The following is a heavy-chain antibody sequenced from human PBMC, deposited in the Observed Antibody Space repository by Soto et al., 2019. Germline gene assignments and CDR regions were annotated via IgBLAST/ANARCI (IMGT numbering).Heavy chain of an antibody. CDR3: ARGPGVATINYYYYMHV. CDR2: INPNSGGP. D-gene: IGHD5-12*01. CDR1: GYTFTGYY. Sequence: QVQLVQSGAEVKKPGASVKVSCKASGYTFTGYYMHWVRQAPGQGLEWMGWINPNSGGPNYAQKFQGWVAMTRDTSISTAYMELSRLRSDDTAVYYCARGPGVATINYYYYMHVWGKGTTVTVSS. V-gene: IGHV1-2*04. J-gene: IGHJ6*03.